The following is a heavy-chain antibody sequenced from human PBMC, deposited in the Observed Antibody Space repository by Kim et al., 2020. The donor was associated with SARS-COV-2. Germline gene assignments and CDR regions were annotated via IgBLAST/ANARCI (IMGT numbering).Heavy chain of an antibody. V-gene: IGHV4-39*07. D-gene: IGHD3-3*01. Sequence: SETLSLTCTVSGGSISSSSYYWGWIRQPPGKGLEWIGSIYYSGSTYYNPSLKSRVTISVDTSKNQFSLKLSSVTAADTAVYYCARELWYYDFWSGYVGRGVAFDIWGQGTMVTVSS. CDR2: IYYSGST. CDR1: GGSISSSSYY. CDR3: ARELWYYDFWSGYVGRGVAFDI. J-gene: IGHJ3*02.